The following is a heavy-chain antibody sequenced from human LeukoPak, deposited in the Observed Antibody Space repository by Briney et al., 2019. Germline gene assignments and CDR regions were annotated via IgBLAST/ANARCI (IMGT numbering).Heavy chain of an antibody. CDR1: GGSISSYY. D-gene: IGHD3-22*01. CDR2: IYTSGST. J-gene: IGHJ5*02. Sequence: PSETLSLTCTVSGGSISSYYWSWIRQPPGKGLEWIGYIYTSGSTNYNPSLKSRVTISVDTSKNQFSLKLSSVTAADTAVYYCARHGRLSYDSRFDPWGQGTVVTVSS. V-gene: IGHV4-4*09. CDR3: ARHGRLSYDSRFDP.